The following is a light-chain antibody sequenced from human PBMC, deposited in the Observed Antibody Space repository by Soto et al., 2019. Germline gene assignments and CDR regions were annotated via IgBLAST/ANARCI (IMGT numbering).Light chain of an antibody. J-gene: IGKJ1*01. CDR2: DAS. V-gene: IGKV3-20*01. CDR1: QSVSNY. Sequence: EIVLTHSPATLSLSPGERGTLSCRASQSVSNYLAWYQQKRGQAPRLLIFDASNRATGIPDRFSGSGSGTDFTLTISRLEPEDFAVYYCQQYGSSGTFGQGTKVDIK. CDR3: QQYGSSGT.